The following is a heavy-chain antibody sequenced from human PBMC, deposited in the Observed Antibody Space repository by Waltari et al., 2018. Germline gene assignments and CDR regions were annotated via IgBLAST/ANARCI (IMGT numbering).Heavy chain of an antibody. D-gene: IGHD3-22*01. Sequence: EVQLVESGGGLVQPGGSLRLSCAASGFTFSSYEMNWVRQAPGKGLEWVSYISSSGSTIDYADSVKGRFTISRDNAKNSLYLQMNSLRAEDTAVYYCARDGTYYYDSSGYYGSKYYFDYWGQGTLVTVSS. CDR2: ISSSGSTI. CDR1: GFTFSSYE. CDR3: ARDGTYYYDSSGYYGSKYYFDY. J-gene: IGHJ4*02. V-gene: IGHV3-48*03.